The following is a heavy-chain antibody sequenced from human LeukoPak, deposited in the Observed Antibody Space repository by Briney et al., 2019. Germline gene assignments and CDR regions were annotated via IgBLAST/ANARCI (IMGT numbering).Heavy chain of an antibody. CDR2: IYYRGST. V-gene: IGHV4-59*01. D-gene: IGHD2-15*01. Sequence: KPSETLSLTCTVSGGSMSSFCWGWIRQPPGKGLEWIGYIYYRGSTDYNPSLKSRVTISLDTSKNQFSLKLSSVTAADTAVYYCARDVGGGPFFDYWGQGTLVTVSS. J-gene: IGHJ4*02. CDR1: GGSMSSFC. CDR3: ARDVGGGPFFDY.